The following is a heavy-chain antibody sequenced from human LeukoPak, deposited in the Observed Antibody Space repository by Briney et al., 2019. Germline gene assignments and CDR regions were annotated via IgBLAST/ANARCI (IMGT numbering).Heavy chain of an antibody. D-gene: IGHD6-19*01. CDR1: GFTFSSYA. V-gene: IGHV3-23*01. CDR2: ISGSGGST. J-gene: IGHJ4*02. CDR3: AQQWLVYYFDY. Sequence: GGSLRPSCAASGFTFSSYAMSWVRQAPGKGLEWVSAISGSGGSTYYADSVKGRFTISRDNSKNTLYLQMNSLRAEDTAVYYCAQQWLVYYFDYWGQGTLVTVSS.